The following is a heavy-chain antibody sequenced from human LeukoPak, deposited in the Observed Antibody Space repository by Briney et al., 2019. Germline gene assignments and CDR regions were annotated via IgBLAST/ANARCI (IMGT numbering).Heavy chain of an antibody. CDR1: GGSISSYY. CDR2: IYTSGST. D-gene: IGHD6-19*01. V-gene: IGHV4-4*07. CDR3: ASGYSSGWYFCLFDY. J-gene: IGHJ4*02. Sequence: PSETLSLTCTVSGGSISSYYWSWIRQPAGKGLEWIGRIYTSGSTNYNPSLKSRVTMSVDTSKNQFSLKLSSVTAADTAVYYCASGYSSGWYFCLFDYWGQGTLVTVSS.